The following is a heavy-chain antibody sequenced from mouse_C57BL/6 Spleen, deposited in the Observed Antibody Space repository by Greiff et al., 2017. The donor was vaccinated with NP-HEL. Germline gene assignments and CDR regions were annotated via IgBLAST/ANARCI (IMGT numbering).Heavy chain of an antibody. CDR3: ARPYGSTHWYFDV. J-gene: IGHJ1*03. D-gene: IGHD1-1*01. Sequence: QVQLQQSGPGLVQPSQSLSITCTVSGFSLTSYGVHWVRQSPGKGLEWLGVIWSGGSTDYNAAFISRLSISKDNSKSQVFFKMNSLQADDTAIYYCARPYGSTHWYFDVWGTGTTVTVSS. V-gene: IGHV2-2*01. CDR2: IWSGGST. CDR1: GFSLTSYG.